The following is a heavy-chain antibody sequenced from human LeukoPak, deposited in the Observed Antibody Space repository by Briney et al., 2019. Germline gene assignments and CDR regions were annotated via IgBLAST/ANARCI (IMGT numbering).Heavy chain of an antibody. CDR1: GFIFNDYY. D-gene: IGHD3-3*01. CDR2: ISRTGNTI. Sequence: GGSLRLSCAASGFIFNDYYMSWIRQAPGKGLEWLSYISRTGNTIYYRDSVKGRFTISRDNAKNSQYLQMNSLRAEDTAVYYWARVGYDFLSGYYHQPHDYWGQGTLVTVSS. J-gene: IGHJ4*02. CDR3: ARVGYDFLSGYYHQPHDY. V-gene: IGHV3-11*04.